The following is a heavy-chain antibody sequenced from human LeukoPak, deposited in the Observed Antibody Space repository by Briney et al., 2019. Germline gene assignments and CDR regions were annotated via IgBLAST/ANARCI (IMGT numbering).Heavy chain of an antibody. Sequence: SETLSLTCTVSGGSISSGGYYWSWIRQPPGKGLEWIGYIYHSGSTYYNPSLKSRVTISVDRSKNQFSLKLSSVTAADTAVYYCARVVVEGTIFGVVIDVAYYMDVWGKGTTVTVSS. CDR3: ARVVVEGTIFGVVIDVAYYMDV. CDR2: IYHSGST. J-gene: IGHJ6*03. D-gene: IGHD3-3*01. V-gene: IGHV4-30-2*01. CDR1: GGSISSGGYY.